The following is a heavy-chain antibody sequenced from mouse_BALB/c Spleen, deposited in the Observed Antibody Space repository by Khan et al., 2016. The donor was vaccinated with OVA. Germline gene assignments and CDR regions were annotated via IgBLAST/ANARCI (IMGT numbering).Heavy chain of an antibody. V-gene: IGHV14-1*02. D-gene: IGHD2-3*01. CDR3: ARDGYSPWCAY. CDR2: IDPENGDT. Sequence: EVQLQESGAELVRPGALVKLSCKASGFNIKDYYMHWVKQRPEQGLVWIGRIDPENGDTIYDPKVQGKASITSDTSSNTAYLQLRSLTSEDTAVYYGARDGYSPWCAYWGQGTLVTVSA. CDR1: GFNIKDYY. J-gene: IGHJ3*01.